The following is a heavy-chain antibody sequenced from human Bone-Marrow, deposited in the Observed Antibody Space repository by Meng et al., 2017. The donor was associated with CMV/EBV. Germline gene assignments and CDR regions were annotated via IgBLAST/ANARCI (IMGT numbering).Heavy chain of an antibody. V-gene: IGHV4-4*07. Sequence: GSLRLSCTVSGGSISSYYWSWIRQPAGKGLEWIGRIYTSGSTNYNPSLKSRVTMSVDTFKNQFSLKLSSVTAADTAVYYCASRYVWGSYRYTPTWGQGTLVTVSS. CDR2: IYTSGST. J-gene: IGHJ5*02. D-gene: IGHD3-16*02. CDR1: GGSISSYY. CDR3: ASRYVWGSYRYTPT.